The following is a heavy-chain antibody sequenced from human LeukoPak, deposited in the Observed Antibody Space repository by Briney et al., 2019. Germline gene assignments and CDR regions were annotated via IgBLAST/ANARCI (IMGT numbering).Heavy chain of an antibody. V-gene: IGHV3-48*03. J-gene: IGHJ4*02. CDR1: GFTFSSYE. CDR2: ISSSGSTI. CDR3: ARKYYYDSSGYQSFDY. D-gene: IGHD3-22*01. Sequence: GGSLRLSCAASGFTFSSYEMNWVRQAPGKGLEWVSYISSSGSTIYYADSVKGRFTISRDNAKNSLYLQMNSLRAEDTAVYYCARKYYYDSSGYQSFDYWGQGTLVTVSS.